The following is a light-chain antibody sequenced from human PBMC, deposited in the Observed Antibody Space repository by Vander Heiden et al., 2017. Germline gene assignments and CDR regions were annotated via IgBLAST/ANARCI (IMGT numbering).Light chain of an antibody. CDR1: QSVSSN. CDR2: AAS. CDR3: QQYIDWPRT. V-gene: IGKV3-15*01. J-gene: IGKJ1*01. Sequence: EIVLTQSPATLYVSPGERATLSCRASQSVSSNLAWYQQKPGQAPRFLIYAASTRATGIPARFSGSGSGTEFTLTISNLQSEDFAVYYCQQYIDWPRTFGQGTKVEIK.